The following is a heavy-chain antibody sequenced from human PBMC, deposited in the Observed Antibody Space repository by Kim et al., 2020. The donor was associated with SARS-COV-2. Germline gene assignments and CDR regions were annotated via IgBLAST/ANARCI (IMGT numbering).Heavy chain of an antibody. V-gene: IGHV1-46*01. CDR3: ARVKSDSWYFDL. Sequence: SYTQKFQGRVHMTRDTSTSTVYLEMSSLRSEETAVYYCARVKSDSWYFDLWGRGTLVTVSS. J-gene: IGHJ2*01.